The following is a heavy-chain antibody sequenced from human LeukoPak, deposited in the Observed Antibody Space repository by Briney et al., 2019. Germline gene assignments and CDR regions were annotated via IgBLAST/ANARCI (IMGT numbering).Heavy chain of an antibody. V-gene: IGHV3-30*18. D-gene: IGHD2-2*03. J-gene: IGHJ4*02. CDR3: AKDGYCSSTSCYPNHFDS. CDR2: ISNDGSNK. Sequence: GGSLRLSCAASGFTFSPFAMHWVRQAPGKGLEWVALISNDGSNKYYADSVKGRFTISRDNSKNTLDLQMSSLRAEDTAVYYCAKDGYCSSTSCYPNHFDSWGQGTLVTVSS. CDR1: GFTFSPFA.